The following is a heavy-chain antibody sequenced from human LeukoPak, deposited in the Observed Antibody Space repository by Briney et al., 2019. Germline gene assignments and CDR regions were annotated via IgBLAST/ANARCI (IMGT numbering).Heavy chain of an antibody. CDR3: ARGVPAAIGHNWFDP. CDR2: IYYSGST. D-gene: IGHD2-2*01. CDR1: GGSISSSSYY. V-gene: IGHV4-39*07. Sequence: SETLSLTCTVSGGSISSSSYYWGWIRQPPGKGLEWIGSIYYSGSTYYNPSLKSRVTISVDTSKNQFSLKLSSVTAADTAVYYCARGVPAAIGHNWFDPWGQGTLVTVSS. J-gene: IGHJ5*02.